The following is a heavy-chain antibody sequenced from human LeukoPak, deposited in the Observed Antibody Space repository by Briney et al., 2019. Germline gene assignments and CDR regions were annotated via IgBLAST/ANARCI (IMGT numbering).Heavy chain of an antibody. Sequence: PGGSLRLSCAASGLPFRNYAMTWVRQGPGKGLEWVSSTRGDVGGGGTSYADSVKGRFTVYRDNFKNTLYLQMNSLRAGDTAVYYCAKDPNGDYVGAFDSWGQGTLVTVSS. V-gene: IGHV3-23*01. J-gene: IGHJ3*01. D-gene: IGHD4-17*01. CDR1: GLPFRNYA. CDR3: AKDPNGDYVGAFDS. CDR2: TRGDVGGGGT.